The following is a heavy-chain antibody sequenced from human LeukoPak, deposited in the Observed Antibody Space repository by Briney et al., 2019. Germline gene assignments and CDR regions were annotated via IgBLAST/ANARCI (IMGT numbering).Heavy chain of an antibody. CDR1: GYTFTSYD. CDR2: MNAGNGNT. V-gene: IGHV1-3*01. D-gene: IGHD6-19*01. Sequence: ASVKVSCKASGYTFTSYDINWVRQATGQGLEWMGWMNAGNGNTKYSQKFQGRVTITRDTSASTAYMELSSLRSEDTAVYYCASSSGWYVPPDYWGQGTLVTVSS. J-gene: IGHJ4*02. CDR3: ASSSGWYVPPDY.